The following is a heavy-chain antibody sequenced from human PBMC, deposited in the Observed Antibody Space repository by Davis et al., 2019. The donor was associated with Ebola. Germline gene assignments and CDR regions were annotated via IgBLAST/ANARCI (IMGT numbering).Heavy chain of an antibody. J-gene: IGHJ6*02. V-gene: IGHV4-30-4*01. CDR1: GGSISSGDYY. CDR2: IYYSGST. D-gene: IGHD6-6*01. Sequence: SETLSLTCTVSGGSISSGDYYWSWIRQPPGKGLEWIGNIYYSGSTYYNPSLKSRVTISVDTSKNQFSLKLSSVTAADTAVYYCARVEFDSSSLIYYYYGMDVWGQGTTVTVSS. CDR3: ARVEFDSSSLIYYYYGMDV.